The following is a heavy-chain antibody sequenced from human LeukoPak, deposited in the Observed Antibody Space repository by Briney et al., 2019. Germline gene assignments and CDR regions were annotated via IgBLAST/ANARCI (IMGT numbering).Heavy chain of an antibody. Sequence: ASVKVSCKASGGTFSSYAISWVRQAPGQGLEWMGWISAYNGNTNYAQKLQGRVTMTTDTSTSTAYMELRSLRSDDTAVYYCAREDYGDYPFDYWGQGTLVTVSS. CDR3: AREDYGDYPFDY. CDR1: GGTFSSYA. V-gene: IGHV1-18*01. D-gene: IGHD4-17*01. CDR2: ISAYNGNT. J-gene: IGHJ4*02.